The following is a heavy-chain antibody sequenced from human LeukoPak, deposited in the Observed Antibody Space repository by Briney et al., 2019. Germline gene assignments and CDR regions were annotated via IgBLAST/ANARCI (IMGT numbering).Heavy chain of an antibody. V-gene: IGHV1-69*13. Sequence: SVNVSCKASGGTFSSYAISWVRQAPGQGLEWMGGIIPIFGTANYAQKFQGRVTITADESTSTAYMELSSLRSEDTAVYYCARGYYGYNNYFDYWGQGTLVTVSS. CDR1: GGTFSSYA. D-gene: IGHD3-10*01. J-gene: IGHJ4*02. CDR3: ARGYYGYNNYFDY. CDR2: IIPIFGTA.